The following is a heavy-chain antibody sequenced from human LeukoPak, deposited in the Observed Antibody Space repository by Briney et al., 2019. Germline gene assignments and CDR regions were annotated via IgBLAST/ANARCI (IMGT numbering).Heavy chain of an antibody. D-gene: IGHD7-27*01. CDR1: GYTFTSYY. J-gene: IGHJ6*03. CDR2: INPSGGST. CDR3: ARQSSPQLGTTSYYMDV. V-gene: IGHV1-46*01. Sequence: ASVKVSCKASGYTFTSYYMHWVRQAPGQGLEWMGIINPSGGSTSYAQKFQGRVTMTRDMSTSTVYMELSSLRSEDTAVYYCARQSSPQLGTTSYYMDVWGKGTTVTVSS.